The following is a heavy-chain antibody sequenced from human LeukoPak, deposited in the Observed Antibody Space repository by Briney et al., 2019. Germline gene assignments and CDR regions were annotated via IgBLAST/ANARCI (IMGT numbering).Heavy chain of an antibody. D-gene: IGHD2-15*01. V-gene: IGHV3-7*01. CDR2: IKKDGSDT. CDR1: GFTFSSYW. CDR3: ATDGSSFEY. Sequence: PGGSLRLSCAASGFTFSSYWMTWVRQAPGKGLEWVANIKKDGSDTYYVDSVKGRFSISRDNAKNSLHLQMNNPRAEDTAVYYCATDGSSFEYWGQGALVTVSS. J-gene: IGHJ4*02.